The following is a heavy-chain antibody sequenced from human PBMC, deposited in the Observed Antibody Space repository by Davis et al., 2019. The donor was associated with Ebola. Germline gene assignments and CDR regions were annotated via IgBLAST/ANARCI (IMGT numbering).Heavy chain of an antibody. CDR1: GYTFTSYG. Sequence: AASVKVSCKASGYTFTSYGITWVRQAPGQGLEWMGWISAYDGNTNYVQKFQGRVTMTTDTSTSTAYLELRSLRSDDTAVYYCARVFGEIVATNFDFWGQGTLVTVSS. V-gene: IGHV1-18*04. D-gene: IGHD5-12*01. CDR2: ISAYDGNT. J-gene: IGHJ4*02. CDR3: ARVFGEIVATNFDF.